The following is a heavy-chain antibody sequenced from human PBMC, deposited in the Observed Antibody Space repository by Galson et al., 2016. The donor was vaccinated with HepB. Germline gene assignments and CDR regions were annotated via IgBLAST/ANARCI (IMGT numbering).Heavy chain of an antibody. Sequence: SLRLSCAASGFPFGTYAMSWVRQAPGKGLEWVSAISGSGGSTYYADSVKGRFTISRDNSKSTLYLQMDSLRVEDTAVYYCAREQWYYMDFWGKGTTVTVSS. CDR1: GFPFGTYA. D-gene: IGHD6-19*01. CDR2: ISGSGGST. CDR3: AREQWYYMDF. J-gene: IGHJ6*03. V-gene: IGHV3-23*01.